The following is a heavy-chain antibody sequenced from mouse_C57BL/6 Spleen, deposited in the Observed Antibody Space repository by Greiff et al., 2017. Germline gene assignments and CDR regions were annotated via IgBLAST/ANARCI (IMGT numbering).Heavy chain of an antibody. J-gene: IGHJ3*01. CDR3: TPAYYRNLTWFAY. CDR1: GFNIKDDY. Sequence: EVQLQQSGAELVRPGASVKLSCTASGFNIKDDYMHWVKQRPEQGLEWIGWIDPENGDTEYASKFQGKATITADTSSNTAYLQLSSLTSEDTAVYYCTPAYYRNLTWFAYWGQGTLVTVSA. D-gene: IGHD2-5*01. V-gene: IGHV14-4*01. CDR2: IDPENGDT.